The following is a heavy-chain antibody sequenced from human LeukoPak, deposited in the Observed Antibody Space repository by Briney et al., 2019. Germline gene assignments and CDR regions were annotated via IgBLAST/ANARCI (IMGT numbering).Heavy chain of an antibody. CDR3: AREIRSSSVFDY. V-gene: IGHV3-21*01. CDR1: GFTFSSYP. Sequence: GGSLRLSCAASGFTFSSYPMHWVRQAPGKGLEWVSSISSRSSYIYYADSVKGRFTISRDNAKNSLYPQMNSLRAEDTAVYYCAREIRSSSVFDYWGQGTLVTVSS. J-gene: IGHJ4*02. D-gene: IGHD6-6*01. CDR2: ISSRSSYI.